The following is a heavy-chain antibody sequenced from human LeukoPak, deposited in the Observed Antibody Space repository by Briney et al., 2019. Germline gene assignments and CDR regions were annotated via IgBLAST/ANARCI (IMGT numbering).Heavy chain of an antibody. Sequence: SETLSLTCSVSGASITTTNFWWTWIRRSPGRGLEWIGYIHDRGSDKYNPALESRATLSVDTSKNQFSLKLSSVTAADTAVYYCARYGLVEFRNAFQYWGQGILVSVSS. J-gene: IGHJ1*01. CDR3: ARYGLVEFRNAFQY. V-gene: IGHV4-61*01. CDR2: IHDRGSD. CDR1: GASITTTNFW. D-gene: IGHD6-6*01.